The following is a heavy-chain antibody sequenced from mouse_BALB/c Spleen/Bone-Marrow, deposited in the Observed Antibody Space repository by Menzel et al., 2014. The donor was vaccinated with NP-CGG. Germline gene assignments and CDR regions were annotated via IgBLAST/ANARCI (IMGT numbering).Heavy chain of an antibody. CDR2: IDPASGNT. CDR3: AAYYYVSSYGFAY. D-gene: IGHD1-1*01. CDR1: GFNIKDTY. V-gene: IGHV14-3*02. Sequence: EVQLQQSGAELVKPGASVKLSCTASGFNIKDTYMHWVKQRSEQGLEWIGRIDPASGNTKFDPKFQGKATIASDTSSNTAYLQLSSLTSEDTAVYYCAAYYYVSSYGFAYWGQGTLVTVSA. J-gene: IGHJ3*01.